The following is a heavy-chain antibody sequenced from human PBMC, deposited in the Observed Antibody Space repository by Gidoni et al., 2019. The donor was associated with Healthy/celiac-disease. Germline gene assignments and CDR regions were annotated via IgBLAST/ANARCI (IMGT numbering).Heavy chain of an antibody. D-gene: IGHD2-15*01. CDR1: GGSISSSSYY. CDR3: AGRYCSGGSCYYGWFDP. J-gene: IGHJ5*02. V-gene: IGHV4-39*01. CDR2: IYYSGST. Sequence: QLQLQESGPGLVKPSETLSLTCTVSGGSISSSSYYWGWIRQPPGKGLEWIGSIYYSGSTYYNPSLTSRVIISVDPSKTQFSLKLSSVTAADTAVYYCAGRYCSGGSCYYGWFDPWGQGTLVTVSS.